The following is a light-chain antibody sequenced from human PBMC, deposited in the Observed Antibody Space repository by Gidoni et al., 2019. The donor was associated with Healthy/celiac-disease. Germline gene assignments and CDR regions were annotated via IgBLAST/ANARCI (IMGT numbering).Light chain of an antibody. CDR1: RSDVGGYNY. J-gene: IGLJ2*01. CDR3: SSYTSSSTPCVV. Sequence: QSALTQPASVSGSPGQSTTISCTGTRSDVGGYNYVSWYQPPPGKAPKLMIYDVSNRPSGVSNRFSGSKSGNTASLTISGLQAEDEADYYCSSYTSSSTPCVVFGGGTKLTVL. V-gene: IGLV2-14*01. CDR2: DVS.